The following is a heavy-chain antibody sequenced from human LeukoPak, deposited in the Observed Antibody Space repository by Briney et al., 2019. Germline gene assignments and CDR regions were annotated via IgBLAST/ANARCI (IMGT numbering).Heavy chain of an antibody. CDR3: ARPSSTWRSYWYFDL. J-gene: IGHJ2*01. V-gene: IGHV1-2*02. Sequence: GASVKVSCKASGYIFNVYYMHWVRQAPGQGLEWMGWINPNSGGTNYAQKFQGRVSMTRDTSISTAYMELSRLRSDDTAVYYCARPSSTWRSYWYFDLWGRGTLVTVSS. CDR1: GYIFNVYY. CDR2: INPNSGGT. D-gene: IGHD6-13*01.